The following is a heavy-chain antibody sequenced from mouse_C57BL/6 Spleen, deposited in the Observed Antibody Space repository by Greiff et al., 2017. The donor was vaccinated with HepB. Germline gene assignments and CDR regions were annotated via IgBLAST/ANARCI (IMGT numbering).Heavy chain of an antibody. V-gene: IGHV2-5*01. Sequence: VQLKESGPGLVQPSQSLSITCTVSGFSLTSYGVHWVRQSPGKGLEWLGVIWRGGSTDYNAAFMSRLSITKDNSKSKVFFKMNSLQADDTAIYYCAKDGSSYGWYFDVWGTGTTVTVSS. CDR1: GFSLTSYG. CDR2: IWRGGST. CDR3: AKDGSSYGWYFDV. J-gene: IGHJ1*03. D-gene: IGHD1-1*01.